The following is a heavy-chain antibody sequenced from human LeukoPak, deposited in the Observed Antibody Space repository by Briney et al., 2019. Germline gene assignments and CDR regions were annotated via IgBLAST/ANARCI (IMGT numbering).Heavy chain of an antibody. CDR2: IYHSGST. D-gene: IGHD1-26*01. Sequence: PSQTLSLTCTVSGGSISSGGYYWSWIRQPPGKGLEWIGYIYHSGSTYYNPSLKSRVTISVDRSKNQFSLKLTSVTAADTAMYYCARGQQAGIVGATSFDYWGQGTLVTVSS. CDR1: GGSISSGGYY. V-gene: IGHV4-30-2*01. CDR3: ARGQQAGIVGATSFDY. J-gene: IGHJ4*02.